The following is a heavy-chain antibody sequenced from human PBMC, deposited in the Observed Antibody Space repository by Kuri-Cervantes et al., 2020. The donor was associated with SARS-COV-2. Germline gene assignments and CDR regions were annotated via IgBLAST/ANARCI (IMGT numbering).Heavy chain of an antibody. V-gene: IGHV3-30*02. CDR1: GFSFSYYG. D-gene: IGHD3-3*01. Sequence: GGSLRLSCAASGFSFSYYGMHWVRQAPGKGLEWVAFLRYDGGEKHYADSVKGRFTISRDSSKNTLYLEMNSLRVEDTAVYYCAKDPLFRGTYDLGKLDSWGRGTLVTVSS. J-gene: IGHJ4*02. CDR2: LRYDGGEK. CDR3: AKDPLFRGTYDLGKLDS.